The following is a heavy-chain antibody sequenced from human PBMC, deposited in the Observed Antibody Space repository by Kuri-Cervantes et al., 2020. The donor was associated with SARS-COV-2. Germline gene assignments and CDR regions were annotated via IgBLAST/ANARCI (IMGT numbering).Heavy chain of an antibody. CDR1: GYTFTSYD. CDR2: MNPNSGNT. V-gene: IGHV1-8*01. Sequence: ASVKVSCKASGYTFTSYDINWVRQATGQGLEWMGWMNPNSGNTGYAQKFQGRVTMTRNTSISTAYMELSSLRSEDTAVYYCATGPPIQQLVKFWFDPWGQGTLVTCSS. J-gene: IGHJ5*02. D-gene: IGHD6-13*01. CDR3: ATGPPIQQLVKFWFDP.